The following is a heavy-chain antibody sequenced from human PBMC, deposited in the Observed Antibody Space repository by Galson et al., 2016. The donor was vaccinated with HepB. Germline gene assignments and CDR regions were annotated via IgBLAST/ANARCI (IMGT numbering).Heavy chain of an antibody. V-gene: IGHV3-23*01. J-gene: IGHJ1*01. Sequence: SLRLSCAASGFTLSNYAMSWVRQAPGKGLEWVSTISDSTSGGKIYYADSEKGRFTISRDNSKNTLYLQMNSLRAEDTAVYYCAKDDGEVGYFQHWGQGTLVTVSS. CDR1: GFTLSNYA. D-gene: IGHD3-10*01. CDR3: AKDDGEVGYFQH. CDR2: ISDSTSGGKI.